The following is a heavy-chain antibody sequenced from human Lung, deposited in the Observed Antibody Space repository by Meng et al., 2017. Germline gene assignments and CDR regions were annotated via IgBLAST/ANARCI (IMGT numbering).Heavy chain of an antibody. D-gene: IGHD4-11*01. Sequence: HVHLPYRGGGLLTPSVDVALTCVVAVGSYSDYYRSLIRQLPEKGLGWIGEIKHSGSTNYNPSLESRATISVDTSQNNLSLKLSSVTAADSAVYYCARGPTTMAHDFDYWGQGTLVTVSS. CDR3: ARGPTTMAHDFDY. V-gene: IGHV4-34*01. CDR2: IKHSGST. J-gene: IGHJ4*02. CDR1: VGSYSDYY.